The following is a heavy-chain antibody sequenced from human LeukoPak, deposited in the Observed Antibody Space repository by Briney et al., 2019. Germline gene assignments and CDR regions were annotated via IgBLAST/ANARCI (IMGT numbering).Heavy chain of an antibody. CDR1: GYTFTRYG. CDR3: ARDSLYYGSGSYLGFDP. Sequence: ASVKVSCKASGYTFTRYGISWVRQAPGQGLEWMGWISGYNGNTNYAEKLQGRVTMTTDTSTSTVYMELKSLRSDDTAVYYCARDSLYYGSGSYLGFDPWGQGTLVTVSS. V-gene: IGHV1-18*01. CDR2: ISGYNGNT. D-gene: IGHD3-10*01. J-gene: IGHJ5*02.